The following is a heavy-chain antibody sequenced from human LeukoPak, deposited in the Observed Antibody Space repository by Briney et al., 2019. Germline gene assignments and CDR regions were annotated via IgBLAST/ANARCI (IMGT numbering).Heavy chain of an antibody. CDR1: GYTFTSYY. CDR3: ARVGTVVTPSLVY. CDR2: MNPNSGNT. V-gene: IGHV1-8*01. D-gene: IGHD4-23*01. J-gene: IGHJ4*02. Sequence: GASVKVSCKASGYTFTSYYINWVRQATGQGREWMGWMNPNSGNTGYAQKFQGRVTMTRNTSISTAYMELSSLRSEDTAVYYCARVGTVVTPSLVYWGQGTLVTVSS.